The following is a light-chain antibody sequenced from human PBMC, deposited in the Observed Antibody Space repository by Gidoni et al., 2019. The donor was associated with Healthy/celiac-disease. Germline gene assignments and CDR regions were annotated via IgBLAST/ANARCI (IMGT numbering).Light chain of an antibody. CDR1: QSVSSTY. CDR2: GAS. V-gene: IGKV3-20*01. CDR3: QQGA. Sequence: EIVLTQSPGTLSLSPGERATLSCRASQSVSSTYLAWYQQKPGQAPRLLIYGASSRVTGVPDRFSGIGSGTDFTLTISRLEPEYFAVYYCQQGAFGQGTKVEMK. J-gene: IGKJ1*01.